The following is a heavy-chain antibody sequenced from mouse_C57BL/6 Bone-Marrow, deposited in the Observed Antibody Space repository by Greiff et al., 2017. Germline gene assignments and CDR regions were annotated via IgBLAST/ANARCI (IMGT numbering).Heavy chain of an antibody. CDR1: GFSFNTYA. CDR3: VRQTDGNLYAMDY. V-gene: IGHV10-1*01. J-gene: IGHJ4*01. CDR2: IRSKSNNYAT. D-gene: IGHD2-1*01. Sequence: GGGLVQPKGSLKLSCAASGFSFNTYAMNWVRQAPGKGLEWVARIRSKSNNYATYYSDSVKDRFTISRDDSESMLYLQMNNLKTEDTARYYCVRQTDGNLYAMDYWGQGTSVTVSS.